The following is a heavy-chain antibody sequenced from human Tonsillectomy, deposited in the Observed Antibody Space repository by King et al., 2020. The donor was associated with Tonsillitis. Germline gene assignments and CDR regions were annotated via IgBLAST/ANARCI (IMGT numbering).Heavy chain of an antibody. D-gene: IGHD5-12*01. Sequence: VQLQESGPGLVKPSETLSLTCIVSGGSISGYYWSWIRQPPGSGLEWIGYMDYSGSTYYNPSLKSRGTISVDPSKNQFSLKLSSVTASDTAVYYCARWMTFFDYWGQGXLVTVSS. CDR2: MDYSGST. CDR3: ARWMTFFDY. CDR1: GGSISGYY. J-gene: IGHJ4*02. V-gene: IGHV4-59*12.